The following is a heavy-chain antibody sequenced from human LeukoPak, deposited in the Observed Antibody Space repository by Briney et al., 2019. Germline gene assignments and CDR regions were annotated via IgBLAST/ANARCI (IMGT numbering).Heavy chain of an antibody. D-gene: IGHD2-15*01. J-gene: IGHJ4*02. CDR1: GYTFTSYG. V-gene: IGHV1-18*01. CDR3: AREPTLYCSGGSCYDPDYYFDY. CDR2: ISAYNGNT. Sequence: GASVKVSCKASGYTFTSYGISWVRQAPGQGLEWMGWISAYNGNTNYAQKLQGRVTMTTDTSTSTAYMELRSLRSDDTAVYYCAREPTLYCSGGSCYDPDYYFDYWGQGTLVTVSS.